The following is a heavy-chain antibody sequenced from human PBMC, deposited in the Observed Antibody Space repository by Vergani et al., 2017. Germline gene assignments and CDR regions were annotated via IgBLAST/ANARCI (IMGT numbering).Heavy chain of an antibody. CDR1: GGSISSYY. CDR2: IYYSGST. J-gene: IGHJ3*02. CDR3: ARGDDLRGSGSWGAFDI. D-gene: IGHD3-10*01. V-gene: IGHV4-59*01. Sequence: QVQLQESGPGLVKPSETLSLTCTVSGGSISSYYWSWIRQPPGKGLEWIGYIYYSGSTNYNPSLKSRVTISVDTSKNQFSLKLSSVTAADTAVYYCARGDDLRGSGSWGAFDIWGQGTMVTVSS.